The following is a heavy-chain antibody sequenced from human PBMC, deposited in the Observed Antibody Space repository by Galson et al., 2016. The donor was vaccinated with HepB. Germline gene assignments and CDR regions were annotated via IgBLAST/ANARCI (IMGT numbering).Heavy chain of an antibody. V-gene: IGHV3-21*01. J-gene: IGHJ3*02. CDR3: ARTPGYSGTWYDAFDI. CDR2: ISGGSSYK. CDR1: GFTFTRYT. Sequence: SLRLSCAASGFTFTRYTMNWVRQSPGKGLEWVSSISGGSSYKYYADSVKGRFTISRDNSKNSLYLQMNSLRAEDTAIDFCARTPGYSGTWYDAFDIWGPGTIVTVSS. D-gene: IGHD6-13*01.